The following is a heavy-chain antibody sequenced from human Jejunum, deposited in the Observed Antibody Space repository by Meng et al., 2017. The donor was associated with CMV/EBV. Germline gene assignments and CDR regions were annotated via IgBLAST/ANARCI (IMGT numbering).Heavy chain of an antibody. D-gene: IGHD2-2*01. CDR3: GKRDCSEINCYVVEY. V-gene: IGHV3-23*01. CDR1: GFPLSSYA. Sequence: SGFPLSSYAMGWVRQAPGKGLEWVSGISGSGDSTSYADSVKGRFTISRDSSKNTLYLQMNSLRAEDTAVYYCGKRDCSEINCYVVEYWGQGTLVTVSS. CDR2: ISGSGDST. J-gene: IGHJ4*02.